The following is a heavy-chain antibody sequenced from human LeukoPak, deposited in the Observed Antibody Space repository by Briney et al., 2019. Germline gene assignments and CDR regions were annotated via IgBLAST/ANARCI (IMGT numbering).Heavy chain of an antibody. J-gene: IGHJ6*02. Sequence: GGSLRLSCAASGFPFSGYGMTWVRQAPGKGLEWVSGISGGGGNTYYTDAVKGRFTISRDTSKNTLYLQMNSLRAEDTALYYCAKGTVSGYDYFYGLDVRGQGTTVTVSS. CDR3: AKGTVSGYDYFYGLDV. V-gene: IGHV3-23*01. CDR2: ISGGGGNT. CDR1: GFPFSGYG. D-gene: IGHD6-19*01.